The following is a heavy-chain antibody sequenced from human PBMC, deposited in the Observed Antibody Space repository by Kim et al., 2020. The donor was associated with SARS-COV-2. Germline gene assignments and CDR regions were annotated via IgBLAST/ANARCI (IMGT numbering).Heavy chain of an antibody. Sequence: GGSLRLSCAASGFTFDDYAMHWVRQAPGKGLEWVSGISWNSGSIGYADSVTGRFTISRDNAKNSLYLQMNSLRAEDTALYYCAKGEWEGSGWYSRWNYFDYWGQGTLVTLSS. V-gene: IGHV3-9*01. J-gene: IGHJ4*02. CDR2: ISWNSGSI. D-gene: IGHD6-19*01. CDR1: GFTFDDYA. CDR3: AKGEWEGSGWYSRWNYFDY.